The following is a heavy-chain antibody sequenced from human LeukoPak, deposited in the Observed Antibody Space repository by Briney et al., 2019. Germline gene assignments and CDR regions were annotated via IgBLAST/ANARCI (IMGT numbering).Heavy chain of an antibody. J-gene: IGHJ4*02. CDR3: ARAGPADFWSGYRLMDY. D-gene: IGHD3-3*01. V-gene: IGHV4-4*02. CDR2: IYHSGST. CDR1: GGSISSSNW. Sequence: SGTLSLTCAVSGGSISSSNWWSWVRQPPGKGLEWIGEIYHSGSTYYNPSLKSRVTISVDTSKNQFSLKLSSVTAADTAVYYCARAGPADFWSGYRLMDYWGQGTLVTVSS.